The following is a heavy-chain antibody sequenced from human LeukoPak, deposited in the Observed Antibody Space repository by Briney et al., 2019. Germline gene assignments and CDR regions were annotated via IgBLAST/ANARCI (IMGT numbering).Heavy chain of an antibody. CDR3: ARLYGDHGAFDI. D-gene: IGHD4-17*01. CDR2: IYYSGST. CDR1: GGSISRYY. Sequence: PSETLSLTCTVSGGSISRYYWSWIRQPAGKGLEWIGYIYYSGSTNYNPSLKSRVTISVDTSKNQFSLKLSSVTAADTAVYYCARLYGDHGAFDIWGQGTMVTVSS. V-gene: IGHV4-59*08. J-gene: IGHJ3*02.